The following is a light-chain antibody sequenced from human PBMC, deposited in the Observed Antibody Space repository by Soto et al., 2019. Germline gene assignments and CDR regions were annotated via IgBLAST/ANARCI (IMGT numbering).Light chain of an antibody. Sequence: IVMTQSPSTLSVSPGERATLSCRASQSVSSNLAWYQQKPGQAPRLLIYGASNRATGIPDRFTGSGSGTDFTLTISRLEPEDFAVYYCQQYDGSPRTFGQGTKVDIK. CDR3: QQYDGSPRT. J-gene: IGKJ1*01. CDR2: GAS. V-gene: IGKV3-20*01. CDR1: QSVSSN.